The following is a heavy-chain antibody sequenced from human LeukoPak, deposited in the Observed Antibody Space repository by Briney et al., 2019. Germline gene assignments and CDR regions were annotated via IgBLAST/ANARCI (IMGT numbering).Heavy chain of an antibody. CDR3: ATYRQVLLPFES. Sequence: PGGSLRLSCAASGFTFSSYEMNWVRQAPGKGLEWVSYISSSGSTIYYADSVRGRFTISRDNSKSTLSLQMNSLRAEDTAIYYCATYRQVLLPFESWGRGTLVTVSS. CDR1: GFTFSSYE. J-gene: IGHJ4*02. CDR2: ISSSGSTI. D-gene: IGHD2-8*02. V-gene: IGHV3-48*03.